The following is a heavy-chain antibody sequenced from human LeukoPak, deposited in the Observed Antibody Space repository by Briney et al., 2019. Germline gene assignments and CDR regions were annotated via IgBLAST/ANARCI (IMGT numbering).Heavy chain of an antibody. CDR1: GFTFSSYG. CDR3: ANIAGAAKRYYYGMDV. CDR2: IWYDGSNK. V-gene: IGHV3-33*06. D-gene: IGHD6-19*01. Sequence: GGSLRLSCAASGFTFSSYGMHWVRQAPGKGQEWVAAIWYDGSNKYYADSVKGRFTISRDNSKTTLYLQMNSLSAEDTAVYYCANIAGAAKRYYYGMDVWGQGTTVTVSS. J-gene: IGHJ6*02.